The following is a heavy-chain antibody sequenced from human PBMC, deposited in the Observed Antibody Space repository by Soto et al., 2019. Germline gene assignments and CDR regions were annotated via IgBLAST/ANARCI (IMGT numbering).Heavy chain of an antibody. CDR1: GFTFSSYW. CDR3: ARVLYCSGGSCYFSYYYYMDD. V-gene: IGHV3-7*01. CDR2: IKQDGSEK. J-gene: IGHJ6*03. Sequence: PGGSLRLSCAASGFTFSSYWMSWVRQAPGKGQEWVANIKQDGSEKYYVDSVKGRFTISRDNAKNSLYLQMNSLRAEDTAVYCCARVLYCSGGSCYFSYYYYMDDWGKGTTVTVSS. D-gene: IGHD2-15*01.